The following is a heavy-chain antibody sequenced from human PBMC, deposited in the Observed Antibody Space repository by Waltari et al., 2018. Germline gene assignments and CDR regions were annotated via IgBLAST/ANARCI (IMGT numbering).Heavy chain of an antibody. J-gene: IGHJ4*02. V-gene: IGHV1-2*02. CDR2: INPHSGAT. CDR1: ASTFDAFY. CDR3: AREGDYGSYFEF. D-gene: IGHD4-17*01. Sequence: QAHLLLSGAEFKKRWASLSESCKGTASTFDAFYIYWVRQAPGQGPEWLGWINPHSGATRYARQFQGRVTLTADRAIDTAYMELNSLKSDDTAMYYCAREGDYGSYFEFGGQGTLVTVSS.